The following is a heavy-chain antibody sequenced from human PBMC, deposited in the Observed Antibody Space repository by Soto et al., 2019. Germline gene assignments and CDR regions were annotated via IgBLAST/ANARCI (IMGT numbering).Heavy chain of an antibody. CDR2: INAGNGNT. D-gene: IGHD6-13*01. CDR3: ATVRAATNWFDP. Sequence: AXVKVSCKASGYTFTSYAMHWVRQAPGQRLEWMGWINAGNGNTKYSQKFQGRVTITRDTSASTAYMELSSLRSEDTAVYYCATVRAATNWFDPWGQGTLVTVSS. CDR1: GYTFTSYA. V-gene: IGHV1-3*01. J-gene: IGHJ5*02.